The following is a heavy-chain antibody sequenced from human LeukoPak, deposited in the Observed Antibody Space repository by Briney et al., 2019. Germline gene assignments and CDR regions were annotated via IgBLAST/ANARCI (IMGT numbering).Heavy chain of an antibody. CDR3: AKLSSGSPSNFQH. D-gene: IGHD1-26*01. Sequence: GGSLRLSCAASGLTFSNYAMTWVRQAPGKGLEWVSTLSSNAVTTHCADSVKGRFAISRDNSKNTLFLQMNSLRAEDTAVYYCAKLSSGSPSNFQHWGQGTRVSVSS. CDR1: GLTFSNYA. V-gene: IGHV3-23*01. J-gene: IGHJ1*01. CDR2: LSSNAVTT.